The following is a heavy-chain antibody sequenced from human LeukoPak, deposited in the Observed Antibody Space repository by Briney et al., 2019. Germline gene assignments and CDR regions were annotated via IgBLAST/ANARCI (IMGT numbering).Heavy chain of an antibody. CDR3: ARDRQQLILGWFDP. CDR1: GFTFSSYS. CDR2: ISSSSSYI. J-gene: IGHJ5*02. Sequence: GGSLRLSCAASGFTFSSYSMNWVRQAPGKGLEWVSYISSSSSYIYYADSVKGRFTISRDNAKNSLYLQMNSLRAEDTAVYYCARDRQQLILGWFDPWGQGTLVTVSS. V-gene: IGHV3-21*05. D-gene: IGHD6-13*01.